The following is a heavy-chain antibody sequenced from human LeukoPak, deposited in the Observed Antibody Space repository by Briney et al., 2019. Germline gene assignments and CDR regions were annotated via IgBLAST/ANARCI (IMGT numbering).Heavy chain of an antibody. CDR3: AKAPIQLWNYFDY. CDR2: IWYDGSNK. V-gene: IGHV3-33*06. CDR1: GFTFRNYG. D-gene: IGHD5-18*01. Sequence: GGSLRLSCAASGFTFRNYGMHWVRQAPGKGLEWVALIWYDGSNKYYTDSVKGRFTISRDNSKNTLYLQMNSLRAEDTAVYYCAKAPIQLWNYFDYWGQGTLVTVSS. J-gene: IGHJ4*02.